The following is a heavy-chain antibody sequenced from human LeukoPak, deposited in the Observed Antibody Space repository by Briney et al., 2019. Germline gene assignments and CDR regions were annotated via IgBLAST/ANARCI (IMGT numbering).Heavy chain of an antibody. J-gene: IGHJ4*02. CDR1: GFTFSSYA. D-gene: IGHD2-15*01. CDR2: ISGSGDST. V-gene: IGHV3-23*01. CDR3: AKDKTGSCPDY. Sequence: GGSLRLSCAASGFTFSSYAMTWVRQTPGKGLEWVSAISGSGDSTYYPDSVKGRFTISRDNSKNTLYLQMNSLRAEDTAVYYCAKDKTGSCPDYWGQGTLVTVSS.